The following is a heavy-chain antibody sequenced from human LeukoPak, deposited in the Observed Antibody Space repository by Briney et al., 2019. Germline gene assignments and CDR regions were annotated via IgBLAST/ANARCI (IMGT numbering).Heavy chain of an antibody. D-gene: IGHD3-22*01. CDR1: GFAFSSYA. V-gene: IGHV3-23*01. Sequence: GGSLRLSCAASGFAFSSYAMSWVRQTPGKGLEWVSVTRGSDASTHYLDSVKGRFTISRDTSKNTLYLQMNSLRAEDTAVYYCATPAAYFYAGGGYLSHWGQGTLVTVSS. J-gene: IGHJ4*02. CDR3: ATPAAYFYAGGGYLSH. CDR2: TRGSDAST.